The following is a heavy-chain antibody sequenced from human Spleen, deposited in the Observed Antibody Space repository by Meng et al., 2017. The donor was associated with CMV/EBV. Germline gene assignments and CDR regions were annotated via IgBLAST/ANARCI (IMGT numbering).Heavy chain of an antibody. Sequence: GESLKISCAASGFTFSGYNMHWVRQAPGKGLEWVSSISTSATYIYYADSVKGRFTISRVNAKSSLYLQMNSLRTEDTALYFCAKLQGSKDYWGQGTLVTVSS. V-gene: IGHV3-21*04. CDR3: AKLQGSKDY. CDR1: GFTFSGYN. J-gene: IGHJ4*02. CDR2: ISTSATYI.